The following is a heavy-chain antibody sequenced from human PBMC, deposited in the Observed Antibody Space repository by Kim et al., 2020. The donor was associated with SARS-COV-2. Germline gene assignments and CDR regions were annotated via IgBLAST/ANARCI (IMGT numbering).Heavy chain of an antibody. Sequence: YQGDAVKGRFTLSRENAKNSMYLQMNSLRAEDTAVYYCAGVSARIKNFDYWGQGTLVTVSS. D-gene: IGHD3-3*01. V-gene: IGHV3-21*06. CDR3: AGVSARIKNFDY. J-gene: IGHJ4*02.